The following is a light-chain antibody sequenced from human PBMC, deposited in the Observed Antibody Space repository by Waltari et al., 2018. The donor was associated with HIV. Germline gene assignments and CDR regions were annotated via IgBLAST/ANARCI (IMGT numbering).Light chain of an antibody. Sequence: QPVLTQPPSVSGAPGQRVTLSCTGSSPNVAAGYDVNWYPQLPGTAPKLLIYGNSNRPSGVPDRFSGSKSGTSASLAITGLQAEDEADYYCQSYDSSLSGHVVFGGGTKLTVL. V-gene: IGLV1-40*01. J-gene: IGLJ2*01. CDR2: GNS. CDR1: SPNVAAGYD. CDR3: QSYDSSLSGHVV.